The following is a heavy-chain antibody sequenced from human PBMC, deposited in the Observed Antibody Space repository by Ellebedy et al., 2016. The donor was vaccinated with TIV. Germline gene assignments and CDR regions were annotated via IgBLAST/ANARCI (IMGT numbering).Heavy chain of an antibody. CDR1: GFSLSTSAVV. CDR2: IDWDDDK. CDR3: ARIRTYCGTVSCYSPGTDV. Sequence: SGPTLVKPTQTLTLTCSFSGFSLSTSAVVVGWIRQPPGKALEWLARIDWDDDKFYSASLKTRLAISKDTSKNQVVLTMTNMDPVDTATYYCARIRTYCGTVSCYSPGTDVWGQGTTVTVSS. D-gene: IGHD2-15*01. J-gene: IGHJ6*02. V-gene: IGHV2-70*04.